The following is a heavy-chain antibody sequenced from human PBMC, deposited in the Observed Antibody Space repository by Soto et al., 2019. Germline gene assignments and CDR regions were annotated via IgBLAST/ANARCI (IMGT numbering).Heavy chain of an antibody. CDR2: ISGSGGST. CDR1: GFTFSSYA. CDR3: AKTNTVYYYYYMDV. D-gene: IGHD4-17*01. Sequence: GGALRLSCAASGFTFSSYAMSWGRQAPWKGLEWVSAISGSGGSTYYADSVKGRFTISRDNSKNTLYLQMNSLRAEDTAVYYCAKTNTVYYYYYMDVWGKGTTVTVSS. V-gene: IGHV3-23*01. J-gene: IGHJ6*03.